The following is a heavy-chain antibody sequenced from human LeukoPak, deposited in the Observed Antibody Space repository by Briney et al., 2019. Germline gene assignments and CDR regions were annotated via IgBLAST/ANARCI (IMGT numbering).Heavy chain of an antibody. CDR1: GYTLTGYY. J-gene: IGHJ2*01. D-gene: IGHD3-10*01. CDR3: ARDSGYFGSGTYSLGYWYFHL. Sequence: VASVKVSCKASGYTLTGYYMHWMRQAPGQGLEWMGWINPNSGDTHFAQNFRGRVTLTRDTSISTAYMELTSLRSDDTAVYYCARDSGYFGSGTYSLGYWYFHLWGRGTLVTVSS. CDR2: INPNSGDT. V-gene: IGHV1-2*02.